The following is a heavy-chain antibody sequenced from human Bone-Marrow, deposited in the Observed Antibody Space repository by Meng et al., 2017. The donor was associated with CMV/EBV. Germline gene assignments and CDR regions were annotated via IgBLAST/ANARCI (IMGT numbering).Heavy chain of an antibody. CDR1: GFSFDNYG. V-gene: IGHV3-20*04. D-gene: IGHD3-3*01. J-gene: IGHJ4*02. CDR2: INWSGDGT. Sequence: GESLKISCTASGFSFDNYGMSWVRQTPGKGLEWVSSINWSGDGTAYADSVKGRFTISRDNAKNSLYLQMNSLRAEDTAVYYCARGFLEGHWGQGTLVTVSS. CDR3: ARGFLEGH.